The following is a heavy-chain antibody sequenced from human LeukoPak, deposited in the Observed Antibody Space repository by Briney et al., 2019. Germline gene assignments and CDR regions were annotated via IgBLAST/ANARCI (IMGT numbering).Heavy chain of an antibody. CDR1: GGSISNKY. D-gene: IGHD1-26*01. V-gene: IGHV4-39*07. CDR2: IYYSGST. CDR3: ARVKVGAMGY. J-gene: IGHJ4*02. Sequence: SETLSLTCTVSGGSISNKYWGWIRQPPGKGLEWIGSIYYSGSTYYNPSLKSRVTISVDTSKNQFSLKLSSVTAADTAVYYCARVKVGAMGYWGQGTLVTVSS.